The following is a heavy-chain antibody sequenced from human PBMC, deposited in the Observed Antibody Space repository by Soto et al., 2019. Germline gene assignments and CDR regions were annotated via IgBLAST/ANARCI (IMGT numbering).Heavy chain of an antibody. CDR2: ISYDGSNK. Sequence: GGSPRLSCAASGFTFSSYGMHWVRQAPGKGLEWVAVISYDGSNKYYADSVKGRFTISRDNSKNTLYLQMNSLRAEDTAVYYCAKDTRSTILGRDYGMDVWGQGTTVTVSS. CDR3: AKDTRSTILGRDYGMDV. D-gene: IGHD3-3*01. CDR1: GFTFSSYG. V-gene: IGHV3-30*18. J-gene: IGHJ6*02.